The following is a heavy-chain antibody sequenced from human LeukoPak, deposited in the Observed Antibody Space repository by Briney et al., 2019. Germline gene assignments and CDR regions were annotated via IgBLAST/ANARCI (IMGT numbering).Heavy chain of an antibody. CDR3: ARQNYHDSSGYLYYFDY. D-gene: IGHD3-22*01. Sequence: GESLKISCKGSGYSFTSCWIGWVRQMPGKGLEWMGIIYPGDSDTRYSPSFQGQVTISADKSISTAYLQWSSLKASHTAMYYCARQNYHDSSGYLYYFDYWGQGTLVTVSS. CDR2: IYPGDSDT. V-gene: IGHV5-51*01. J-gene: IGHJ4*02. CDR1: GYSFTSCW.